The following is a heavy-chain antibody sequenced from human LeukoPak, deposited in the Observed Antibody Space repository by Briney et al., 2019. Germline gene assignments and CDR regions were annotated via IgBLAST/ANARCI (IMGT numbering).Heavy chain of an antibody. J-gene: IGHJ4*02. Sequence: GESLKISCKGSGYSFSTYWIGWVRQMPGKGLEWMGIIYPGDSDTRYNPSFQGQVSISADKSISTAYLQWSSLKASDTAMYYCARQPVKVGAPDYWGQGTLVTVSS. D-gene: IGHD1-26*01. CDR2: IYPGDSDT. CDR1: GYSFSTYW. V-gene: IGHV5-51*01. CDR3: ARQPVKVGAPDY.